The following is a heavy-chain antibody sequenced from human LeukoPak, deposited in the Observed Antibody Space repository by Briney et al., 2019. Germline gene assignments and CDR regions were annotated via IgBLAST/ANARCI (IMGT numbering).Heavy chain of an antibody. CDR2: ISSGGDKT. Sequence: PGGSLRLSCAASGFTFSTYAMSWVRQAHGKGLEWVSTISSGGDKTYYADSVKGRFTISRDNSKNTVYLQLSSLRAEDTAVYYCANRGVTSVGSYYFDYWGQGALVTVSS. CDR1: GFTFSTYA. D-gene: IGHD1-26*01. V-gene: IGHV3-23*01. J-gene: IGHJ4*02. CDR3: ANRGVTSVGSYYFDY.